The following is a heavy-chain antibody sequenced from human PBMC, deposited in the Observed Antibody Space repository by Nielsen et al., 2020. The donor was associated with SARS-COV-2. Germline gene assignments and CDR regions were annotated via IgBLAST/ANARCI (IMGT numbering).Heavy chain of an antibody. CDR3: ARGGRITFGGADDAFDI. CDR1: GGSIGSGGYS. D-gene: IGHD3-16*01. CDR2: IYHSGRT. Sequence: SETLSLTCAVPGGSIGSGGYSWSWIRQPPGKGLEWIGYIYHSGRTYYNPSLKSRVTISVDRSKNQFSLKLSSVTAADTAVYYCARGGRITFGGADDAFDIWGQGTMVTVSS. J-gene: IGHJ3*02. V-gene: IGHV4-30-2*01.